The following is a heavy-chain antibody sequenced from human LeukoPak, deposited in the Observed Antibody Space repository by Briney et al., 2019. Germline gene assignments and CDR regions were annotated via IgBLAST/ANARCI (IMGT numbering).Heavy chain of an antibody. Sequence: ASAKVSCKASGYTFTSYDINWVRQATGQGLEWMGWMNPNSGNTGYAQKFQGRVTMTRNTSISTAYMELSSLRSEDTAVYYCARWVVELRGSWFDPWGQGTLVTVSS. CDR3: ARWVVELRGSWFDP. V-gene: IGHV1-8*01. D-gene: IGHD1-7*01. CDR2: MNPNSGNT. CDR1: GYTFTSYD. J-gene: IGHJ5*02.